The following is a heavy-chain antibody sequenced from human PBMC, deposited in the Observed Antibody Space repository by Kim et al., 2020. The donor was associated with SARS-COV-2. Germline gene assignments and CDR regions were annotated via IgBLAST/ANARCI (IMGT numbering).Heavy chain of an antibody. CDR1: GFTVSSNY. V-gene: IGHV3-53*01. J-gene: IGHJ2*01. D-gene: IGHD3-10*01. CDR3: ARDRYYGSGSYYGRYFDL. CDR2: IYSGGST. Sequence: GGSLRLSCAASGFTVSSNYMSWVRQAPGKGLEWVSVIYSGGSTYYADSVKGRFTISRDNSKNTLYLQMNSLRAEDTAVYYCARDRYYGSGSYYGRYFDLWGRGTLVTVSS.